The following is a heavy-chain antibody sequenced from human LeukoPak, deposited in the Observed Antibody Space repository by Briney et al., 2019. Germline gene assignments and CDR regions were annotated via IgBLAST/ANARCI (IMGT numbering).Heavy chain of an antibody. CDR3: TTESSISNIVGATHFDY. Sequence: GGSLRLSCAASGFTFSNAWMSWVRQAPGKGLEWVGRIKSKTDGGTTDYAAPVKGRVTISRDDSKNTLYLQMNSLKTEDTAVYYCTTESSISNIVGATHFDYWGQGTLVTVSS. CDR1: GFTFSNAW. D-gene: IGHD1-26*01. CDR2: IKSKTDGGTT. V-gene: IGHV3-15*01. J-gene: IGHJ4*02.